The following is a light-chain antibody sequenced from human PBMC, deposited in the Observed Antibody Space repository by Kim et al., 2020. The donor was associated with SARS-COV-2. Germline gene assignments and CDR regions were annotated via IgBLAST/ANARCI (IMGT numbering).Light chain of an antibody. CDR3: HQYNRSPYS. CDR2: DAS. Sequence: ELLFTPSPGTLTSSPGESATLPCRAHQRISSNYLAWYQHKPGQSPRLLIHDASNRATGIPDRFSGSGSGSDFTLTISRLEPEDYAVYYCHQYNRSPYSFGQGTKLEI. V-gene: IGKV3-20*01. CDR1: QRISSNY. J-gene: IGKJ2*03.